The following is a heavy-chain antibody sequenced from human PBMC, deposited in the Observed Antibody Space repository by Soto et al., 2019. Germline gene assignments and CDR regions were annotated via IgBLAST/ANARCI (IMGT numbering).Heavy chain of an antibody. Sequence: QITLKESGPTLVKPTQTLTLTCTFSGFSLSTSGVGVGWIRQPPGKALEWLPLIYWDDDKRYSPSLKSRLTITKDTSKNQVVLTMTNMDPVDTATYYCAHSGVLTGYFDYWGQGTLVTVSS. CDR2: IYWDDDK. J-gene: IGHJ4*02. D-gene: IGHD3-9*01. V-gene: IGHV2-5*02. CDR1: GFSLSTSGVG. CDR3: AHSGVLTGYFDY.